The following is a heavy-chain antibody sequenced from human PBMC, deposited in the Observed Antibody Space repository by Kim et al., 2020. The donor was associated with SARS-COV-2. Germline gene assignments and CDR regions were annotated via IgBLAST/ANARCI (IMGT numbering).Heavy chain of an antibody. D-gene: IGHD2-15*01. V-gene: IGHV1-3*01. CDR1: GYTFTSYA. CDR2: INAGNGNT. J-gene: IGHJ4*02. CDR3: ASFDEGYCSGGSCHLFDY. Sequence: ASVKVSCKASGYTFTSYAMHWVRQAPGQRLEWMGWINAGNGNTKYSQKFQGRVTITRDTSASTAYMELSSLRSEDTAVYYCASFDEGYCSGGSCHLFDYWGQGTLVTVSS.